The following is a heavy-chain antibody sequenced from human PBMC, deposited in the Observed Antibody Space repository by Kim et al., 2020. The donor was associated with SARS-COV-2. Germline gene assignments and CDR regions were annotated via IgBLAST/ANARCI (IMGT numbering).Heavy chain of an antibody. Sequence: SVKVSCKASGGTFSSYAISWVRQAPGQGLEWMGGIIPIFGTANYAQKFQGRVTITADESTSTAYMELSSLRSEDTAVYYCARGSVGAKDYGDHERPYYYYGMDVWGQGTTVTVSS. CDR1: GGTFSSYA. CDR3: ARGSVGAKDYGDHERPYYYYGMDV. CDR2: IIPIFGTA. V-gene: IGHV1-69*13. J-gene: IGHJ6*02. D-gene: IGHD4-17*01.